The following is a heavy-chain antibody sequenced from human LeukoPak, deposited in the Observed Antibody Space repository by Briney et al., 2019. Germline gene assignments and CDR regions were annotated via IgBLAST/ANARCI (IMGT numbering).Heavy chain of an antibody. Sequence: GGSLRLSCAVSGFTFSSYAMSWVRQAPGKGLEWVSTLSGSGTSTYYADSEKGRFTISRDNSKNTLYLQMNSLRAEDTAVYYCAKSATITMILMVLSDEFYFDSWGQGTLVTVSS. J-gene: IGHJ4*02. D-gene: IGHD3-22*01. V-gene: IGHV3-23*01. CDR1: GFTFSSYA. CDR2: LSGSGTST. CDR3: AKSATITMILMVLSDEFYFDS.